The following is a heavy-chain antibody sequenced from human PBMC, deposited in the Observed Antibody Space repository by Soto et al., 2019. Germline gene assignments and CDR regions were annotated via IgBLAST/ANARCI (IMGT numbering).Heavy chain of an antibody. Sequence: ASVKVSCKASGYTFNTYDISWVRQAPGQGLEWMGWISVYNGDTNYAQKFRGRVTLTTDTSTSTAYMELRSLTSDDTAVYYCARDLGYCSAGSCYPEYFHHWGQGTLVTVSS. CDR2: ISVYNGDT. V-gene: IGHV1-18*01. D-gene: IGHD2-15*01. J-gene: IGHJ1*01. CDR1: GYTFNTYD. CDR3: ARDLGYCSAGSCYPEYFHH.